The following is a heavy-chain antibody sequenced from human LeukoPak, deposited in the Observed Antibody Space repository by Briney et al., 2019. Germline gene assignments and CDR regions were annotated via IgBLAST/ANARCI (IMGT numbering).Heavy chain of an antibody. D-gene: IGHD1-1*01. CDR2: INHSGST. Sequence: SETLSLTCAVYGGSFSGYYWSWIRQPPGKGLEWIGEINHSGSTNYNPSLKSRVTISVDTSKSQFSLKLSSVTAADTAVYYCAVPPGYINYFDYWGQGTLVTVSS. CDR1: GGSFSGYY. J-gene: IGHJ4*02. V-gene: IGHV4-34*01. CDR3: AVPPGYINYFDY.